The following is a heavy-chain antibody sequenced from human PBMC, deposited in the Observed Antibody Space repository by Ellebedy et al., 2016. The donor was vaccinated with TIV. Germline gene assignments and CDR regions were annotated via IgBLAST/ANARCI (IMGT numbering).Heavy chain of an antibody. V-gene: IGHV4-39*01. CDR2: ISYSGNT. CDR3: GGDCSSTSCRGGY. J-gene: IGHJ4*02. D-gene: IGHD2-2*01. Sequence: MPSETLSLTCTVPGGSISSSPYHWGWIRQPPGKGLEWIGSISYSGNTYYSPSLKRRVTISVDTSTNQFSLKLSSVTAADTAVYYWGGDCSSTSCRGGYWGRGTLVTVSS. CDR1: GGSISSSPYH.